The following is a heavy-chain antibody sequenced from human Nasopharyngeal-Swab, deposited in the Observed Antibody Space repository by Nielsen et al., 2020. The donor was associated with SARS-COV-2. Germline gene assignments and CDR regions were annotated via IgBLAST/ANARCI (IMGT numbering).Heavy chain of an antibody. D-gene: IGHD6-6*01. CDR1: GGSISSYY. Sequence: SETLSLTCTVPGGSISSYYWSWIRQPPGKGLEWIGYIYYSGSTNYNPSLKSRVTISVDTSKNQFSLKLSSVTAADTAVYYCARHKSEYDAFDIWGQGTMVTVSS. CDR3: ARHKSEYDAFDI. CDR2: IYYSGST. V-gene: IGHV4-59*08. J-gene: IGHJ3*02.